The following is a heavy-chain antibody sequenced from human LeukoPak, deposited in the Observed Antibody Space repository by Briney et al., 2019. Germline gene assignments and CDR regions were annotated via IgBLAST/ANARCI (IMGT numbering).Heavy chain of an antibody. V-gene: IGHV4-34*01. CDR1: GGSFSGYY. J-gene: IGHJ6*03. CDR3: ARGPTMGYYYYYMDV. CDR2: INHSGST. D-gene: IGHD3-10*01. Sequence: SEPLSLTCAVYGGSFSGYYWSWIRQPPGEGLEWIGEINHSGSTNYYPSLKSRVTISVDTSKNQFYLKMSSVTAADTAVYYCARGPTMGYYYYYMDVWGKGTTVTV.